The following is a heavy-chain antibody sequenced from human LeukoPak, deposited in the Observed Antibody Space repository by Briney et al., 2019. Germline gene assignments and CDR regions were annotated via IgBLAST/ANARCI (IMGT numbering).Heavy chain of an antibody. Sequence: GGSLRLSCAASGFTFSSYAMSWVRQAPRKGLEWVSAISGSGGSTYYADSVKGRFTISRDNAKNSLYLQMNSLRAEDTAVYYCARERDIYGDYVGSYWGQGTLVTVSS. CDR3: ARERDIYGDYVGSY. V-gene: IGHV3-23*01. J-gene: IGHJ4*02. CDR1: GFTFSSYA. CDR2: ISGSGGST. D-gene: IGHD4-17*01.